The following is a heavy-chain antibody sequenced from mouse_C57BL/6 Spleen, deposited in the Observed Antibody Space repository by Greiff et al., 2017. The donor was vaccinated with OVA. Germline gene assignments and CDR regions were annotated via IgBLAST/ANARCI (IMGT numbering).Heavy chain of an antibody. CDR1: GYTFTSYW. D-gene: IGHD2-14*01. CDR3: ARSGGTYAMDY. Sequence: QVQLQQPGAELVKPGASVKLSCKASGYTFTSYWMPWVKQRPGQGLEWIGEIDPSDSYTNYNQKFKGKATLTVDTSSSTAYMQLSSLTSEDSAVYYCARSGGTYAMDYWGQGTSVTVSS. CDR2: IDPSDSYT. J-gene: IGHJ4*01. V-gene: IGHV1-50*01.